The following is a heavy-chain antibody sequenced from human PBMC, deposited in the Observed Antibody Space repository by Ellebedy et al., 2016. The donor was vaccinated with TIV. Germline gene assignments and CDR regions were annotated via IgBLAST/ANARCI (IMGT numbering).Heavy chain of an antibody. CDR3: ARDQCGGDCYVCDY. D-gene: IGHD2-21*02. Sequence: GESLKLSCAASGFTFNSYSMNWVRQAPRRGLEWVSYISSSSRTIYYADSVKGRFTISRDNSKNTLYLQMNSLRAEDTAVYYCARDQCGGDCYVCDYWGQGSLVTVAS. V-gene: IGHV3-48*01. CDR2: ISSSSRTI. J-gene: IGHJ4*02. CDR1: GFTFNSYS.